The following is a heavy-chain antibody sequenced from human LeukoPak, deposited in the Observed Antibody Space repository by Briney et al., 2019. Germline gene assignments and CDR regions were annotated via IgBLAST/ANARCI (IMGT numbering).Heavy chain of an antibody. V-gene: IGHV3-30*04. CDR2: ISYDGRNE. Sequence: GRSLRLSWAAYGFTFISYAMHSVRQAPGKGLEWVALISYDGRNEYYADSVKGRFTISRDKSKNSLYLQINSLRAEDTAVYYCATGRQGGVSDYWGQGTLVTVSS. CDR3: ATGRQGGVSDY. J-gene: IGHJ4*02. D-gene: IGHD3-16*01. CDR1: GFTFISYA.